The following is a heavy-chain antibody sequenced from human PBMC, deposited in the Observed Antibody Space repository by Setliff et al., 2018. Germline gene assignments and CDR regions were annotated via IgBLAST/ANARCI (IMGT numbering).Heavy chain of an antibody. CDR1: GFTFSSYG. CDR3: ARAPRVGLRTFGGVIDY. CDR2: MSLDETNK. D-gene: IGHD3-16*02. V-gene: IGHV3-30*12. Sequence: PGGSLRLSCAASGFTFSSYGMHWVRQAPGKGLEWVAVMSLDETNKYYADSVRGRFTISRDISKNTLYLQMNSLRAEDTAVYYCARAPRVGLRTFGGVIDYWGQGTLVTVSS. J-gene: IGHJ4*02.